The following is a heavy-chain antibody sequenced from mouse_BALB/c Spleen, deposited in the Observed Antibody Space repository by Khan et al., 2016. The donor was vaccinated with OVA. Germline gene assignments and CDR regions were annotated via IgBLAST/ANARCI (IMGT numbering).Heavy chain of an antibody. Sequence: EVQLVESGGDLVKPGGSLKLSCAASGFTFSTYGMSWVRQTPDKRLEWVATVSTGGSYNYYPDSVKGRFTLSRDNAKNTLYLKLSGLKSEDTSMFYCTRLAYYYDSEGFAYWGQGTLVTGSA. CDR3: TRLAYYYDSEGFAY. J-gene: IGHJ3*01. D-gene: IGHD1-1*01. CDR1: GFTFSTYG. V-gene: IGHV5-6*01. CDR2: VSTGGSYN.